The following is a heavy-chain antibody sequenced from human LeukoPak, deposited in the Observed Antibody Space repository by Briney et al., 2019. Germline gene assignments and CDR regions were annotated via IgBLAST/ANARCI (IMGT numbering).Heavy chain of an antibody. CDR1: GGSISSHY. D-gene: IGHD4-11*01. CDR3: ARSLYSNYDNWFDH. J-gene: IGHJ5*02. CDR2: IYYSGST. V-gene: IGHV4-59*11. Sequence: SETLSLTCTVSGGSISSHYWSWLRQPPGKGLEWLGYIYYSGSTNYNPSLKSRVTISVDTSKNQFSLKLSSVTAADTAVYYCARSLYSNYDNWFDHWGQGTLVTVSS.